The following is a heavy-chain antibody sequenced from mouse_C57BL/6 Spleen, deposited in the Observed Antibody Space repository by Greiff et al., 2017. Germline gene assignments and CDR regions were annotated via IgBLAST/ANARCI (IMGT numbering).Heavy chain of an antibody. D-gene: IGHD3-1*01. J-gene: IGHJ4*01. CDR1: GFTFSDAW. Sequence: VQLKESGGGLVQPGGSLKLSCAASGFTFSDAWMDWVRQSPEKGLEWVAEIRNKANNHATYYAVSVKGRFTIYRDEYKRSVYLQMNSLGAEDTCIYYCTRSLGGAMDYWGQGTTVTVSS. V-gene: IGHV6-6*01. CDR2: IRNKANNHAT. CDR3: TRSLGGAMDY.